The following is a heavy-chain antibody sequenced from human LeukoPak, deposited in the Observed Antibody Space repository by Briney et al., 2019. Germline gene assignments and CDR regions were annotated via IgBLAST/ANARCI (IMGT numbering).Heavy chain of an antibody. CDR2: ISGSGGST. D-gene: IGHD6-13*01. CDR3: AKDLKGSGWFYYFDY. CDR1: GFTFSSYA. J-gene: IGHJ4*02. Sequence: GGSLRLSCAASGFTFSSYAMSWVRQAPGKGLEWVSAISGSGGSTCYADSVKGRFTISRDNSKNTLYLQMNSLRAEDTAVYYCAKDLKGSGWFYYFDYWGQGTLVTVSS. V-gene: IGHV3-23*01.